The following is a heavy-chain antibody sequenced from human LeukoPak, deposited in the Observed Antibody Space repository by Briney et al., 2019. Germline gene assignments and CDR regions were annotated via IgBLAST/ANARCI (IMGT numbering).Heavy chain of an antibody. Sequence: PGGSLRLSCAASGFTLSSYAMSWVRQAPGKGLEWASAISGSGGSTYYADSVKGRITISRDNSKNTLYLQMNSLRAEDTAVYYCAKSASAGPAEGFDYWGQGTLVTVSS. V-gene: IGHV3-23*01. CDR3: AKSASAGPAEGFDY. J-gene: IGHJ4*02. CDR1: GFTLSSYA. D-gene: IGHD3-10*01. CDR2: ISGSGGST.